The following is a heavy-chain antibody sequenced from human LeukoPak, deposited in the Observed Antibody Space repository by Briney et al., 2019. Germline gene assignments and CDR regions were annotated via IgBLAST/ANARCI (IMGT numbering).Heavy chain of an antibody. Sequence: PSETLSLTCAVSGDSISGDRWWSWVRQPPGEGLEWIGEIHHSGYTNYYPSLKSRVTISVDKSKSHFSLELTYVTAADTAVYYCTQSRGHYCLGYWGQGTLVTVSS. V-gene: IGHV4-4*02. CDR3: TQSRGHYCLGY. CDR2: IHHSGYT. CDR1: GDSISGDRW. J-gene: IGHJ4*02. D-gene: IGHD3-22*01.